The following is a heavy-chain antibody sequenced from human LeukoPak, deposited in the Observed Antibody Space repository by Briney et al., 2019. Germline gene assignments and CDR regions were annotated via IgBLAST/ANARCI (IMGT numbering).Heavy chain of an antibody. J-gene: IGHJ5*02. CDR3: ARDRSGSRWRWFDP. CDR2: ISAYNGNT. Sequence: ASVKLSCKASGYTFTSYGISWVRQAPGQGLEWMGWISAYNGNTNYAQKLQGRVTMTTDTSTSTAYMELRSLRSEDTAVYYCARDRSGSRWRWFDPWGQGTQVSVSS. D-gene: IGHD6-13*01. CDR1: GYTFTSYG. V-gene: IGHV1-18*01.